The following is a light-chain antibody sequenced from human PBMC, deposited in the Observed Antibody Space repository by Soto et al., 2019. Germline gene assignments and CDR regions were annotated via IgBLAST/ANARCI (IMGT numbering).Light chain of an antibody. CDR3: CSYAGRYV. CDR1: SSDFGGHNY. V-gene: IGLV2-11*01. J-gene: IGLJ1*01. CDR2: DVS. Sequence: QSALTQPRSVSGSPGQSVTISCTGTSSDFGGHNYVSWYQHHPGKAPKLLIFDVSKWPSGVPDRFSGSKSGYTASLTISGLQADDEADYFCCSYAGRYVFGTGTKLTVL.